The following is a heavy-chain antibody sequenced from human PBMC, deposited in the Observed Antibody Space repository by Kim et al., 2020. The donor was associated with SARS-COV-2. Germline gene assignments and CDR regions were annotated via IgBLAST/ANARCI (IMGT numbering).Heavy chain of an antibody. Sequence: ASVKVSCKASGYTFTSYDINWVRQATGQGLEWMGWMNPNSGNTGYAQKFQGRVTMTRNTSISTAYMELSSLRSEDTAVYYCARLLCSGGSCCLDYWGQGTLVTVSS. CDR3: ARLLCSGGSCCLDY. CDR1: GYTFTSYD. V-gene: IGHV1-8*01. CDR2: MNPNSGNT. J-gene: IGHJ4*02. D-gene: IGHD2-15*01.